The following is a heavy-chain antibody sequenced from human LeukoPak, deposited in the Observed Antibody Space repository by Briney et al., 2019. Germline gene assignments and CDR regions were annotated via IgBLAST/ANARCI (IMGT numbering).Heavy chain of an antibody. V-gene: IGHV3-23*01. Sequence: GGSLRLSCAASGFTFSSYAMSWVRQAPGKGLEWVSAISGSGGSTYYADSVKGRFTISRDNSKNTLYLQMNSLRAEDTAVYYCAKDIYYDFWSGYYGTFDYWGQGILVTVSS. CDR2: ISGSGGST. D-gene: IGHD3-3*01. J-gene: IGHJ4*02. CDR1: GFTFSSYA. CDR3: AKDIYYDFWSGYYGTFDY.